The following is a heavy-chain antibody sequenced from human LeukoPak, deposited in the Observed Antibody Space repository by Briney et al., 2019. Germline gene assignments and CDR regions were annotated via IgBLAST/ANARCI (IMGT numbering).Heavy chain of an antibody. V-gene: IGHV3-23*01. CDR3: AKDVPDYYDSSGYSGYYFDY. CDR1: GFTFNSYT. CDR2: ISGSGGST. Sequence: GGSLRLSCAASGFTFNSYTMHWVRQAPGKGLEWVSAISGSGGSTYYADSVKGRFTISRDNSKNTLYLQMNSLRAEDTAVYYCAKDVPDYYDSSGYSGYYFDYWGQGTLVTVSS. J-gene: IGHJ4*02. D-gene: IGHD3-22*01.